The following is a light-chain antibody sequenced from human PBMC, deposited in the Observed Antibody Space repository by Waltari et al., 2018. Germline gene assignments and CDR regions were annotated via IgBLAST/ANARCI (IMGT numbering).Light chain of an antibody. CDR2: RAS. J-gene: IGKJ1*01. CDR3: QQYNNWPPGGA. V-gene: IGKV3-15*01. Sequence: EIVMTQSPATLSVSPGERATLSCRASQSVSNTLAWYQQKPGQAPRLLIQRASTRVTGIPARFRGSGSGTDFTLTISSLRSEDLAVDYGQQYNNWPPGGAFGQGTKVEIK. CDR1: QSVSNT.